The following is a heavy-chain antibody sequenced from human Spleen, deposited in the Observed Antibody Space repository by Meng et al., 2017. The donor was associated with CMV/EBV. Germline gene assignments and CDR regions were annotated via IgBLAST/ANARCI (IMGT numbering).Heavy chain of an antibody. CDR1: GYTVTGYY. CDR2: INPNSGGA. V-gene: IGHV1-2*06. Sequence: ASGYTVTGYYMHWVRQAPGQGLEWMGRINPNSGGANYAQKFQGRVTMTWDTSISAAYMELSRLRSDDTAVYYCAREIDRGIVRSNDYWGQGTLVTVSS. D-gene: IGHD2/OR15-2a*01. J-gene: IGHJ4*02. CDR3: AREIDRGIVRSNDY.